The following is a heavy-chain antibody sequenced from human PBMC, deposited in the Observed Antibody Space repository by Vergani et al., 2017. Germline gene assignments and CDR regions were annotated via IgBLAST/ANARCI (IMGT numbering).Heavy chain of an antibody. D-gene: IGHD5-18*01. Sequence: QVQLQESGPGLVKPSETLSPTCAVSGYSISSGYYWGWIRQPPGKGLEWIGSIYHSGSTYYNPSLKSRVTISVDTSKNQFSLKLSSVTAADTAVYYCASQSGYSYDNEPFDYWGQGTLVTVSS. CDR1: GYSISSGYY. J-gene: IGHJ4*02. CDR2: IYHSGST. V-gene: IGHV4-38-2*01. CDR3: ASQSGYSYDNEPFDY.